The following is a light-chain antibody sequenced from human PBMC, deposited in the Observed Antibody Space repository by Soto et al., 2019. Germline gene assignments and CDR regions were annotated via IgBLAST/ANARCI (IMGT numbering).Light chain of an antibody. J-gene: IGKJ5*01. CDR3: QQYTGPPTT. CDR1: QSVSNNY. CDR2: GAS. V-gene: IGKV3-20*01. Sequence: ENALTQSPGTLSLSPGERATLSCRASQSVSNNYLAWCQQRPGQAPRLLIYGASTRAAGIPDRFSGSGSGTDFTLTITRLEPEDSAVYFCQQYTGPPTTFGQGTRLEIK.